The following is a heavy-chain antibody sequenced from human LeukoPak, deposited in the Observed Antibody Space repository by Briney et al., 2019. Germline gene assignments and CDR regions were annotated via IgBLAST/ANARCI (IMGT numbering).Heavy chain of an antibody. D-gene: IGHD2-2*01. Sequence: SETLSLTCAVYGGSFSGYYWSWIRQPPGKGLEWIGEINHSGSTNYNPSLKSQVTISVDTSKNQFSLKLSSVTAADTAVYYCASPIVVVPAAMLGDAFDIWGQGTMVTVSS. CDR3: ASPIVVVPAAMLGDAFDI. V-gene: IGHV4-34*01. CDR1: GGSFSGYY. J-gene: IGHJ3*02. CDR2: INHSGST.